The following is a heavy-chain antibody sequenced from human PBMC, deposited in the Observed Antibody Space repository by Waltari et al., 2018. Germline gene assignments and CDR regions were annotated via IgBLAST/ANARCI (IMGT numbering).Heavy chain of an antibody. V-gene: IGHV3-23*01. CDR3: AKCSSSWGNDAFDV. J-gene: IGHJ3*01. Sequence: EVQLLESGGGLVQPGGSLRLACAASGFSFRNDAMSWVRPAPGKGLEWVSYIRGGGAGTLYADSVKGRFTISRDNSKNTLHLQMNSLRAEDTALYYCAKCSSSWGNDAFDVWGQGTMVAVSS. CDR2: IRGGGAGT. CDR1: GFSFRNDA. D-gene: IGHD6-13*01.